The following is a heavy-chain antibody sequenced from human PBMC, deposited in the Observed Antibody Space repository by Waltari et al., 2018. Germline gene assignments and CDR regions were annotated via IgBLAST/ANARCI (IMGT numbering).Heavy chain of an antibody. Sequence: VQLVEYGAGLVQPGGSLRLSGAASGFTFRSYEMNWVRQAPGKGLEWVSYISSSGSTIYYADSVKGRFTISRDNAKNSLYRQMNSLRAEDTAVYYCARASDGYNVEFGFDYWGQGTLVTVSS. V-gene: IGHV3-48*03. J-gene: IGHJ4*02. CDR1: GFTFRSYE. CDR3: ARASDGYNVEFGFDY. D-gene: IGHD5-12*01. CDR2: ISSSGSTI.